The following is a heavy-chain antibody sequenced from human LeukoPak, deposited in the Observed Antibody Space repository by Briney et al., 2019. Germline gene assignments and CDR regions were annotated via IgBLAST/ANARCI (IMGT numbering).Heavy chain of an antibody. D-gene: IGHD3-10*01. J-gene: IGHJ4*02. CDR2: ISGSGGST. Sequence: PGASPRLSCAASGFTFSSYAMSWVRQAPGKGLEWVSAISGSGGSTYYADSVKGRFTISRDNSKNTLYLQMNSLRAEDTAVYYCAKDLVRGVDLFDYWGQGTLVTVSS. V-gene: IGHV3-23*01. CDR1: GFTFSSYA. CDR3: AKDLVRGVDLFDY.